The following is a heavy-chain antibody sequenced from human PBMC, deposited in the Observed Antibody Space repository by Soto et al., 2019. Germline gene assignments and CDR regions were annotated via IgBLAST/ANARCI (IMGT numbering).Heavy chain of an antibody. D-gene: IGHD3-22*01. CDR2: MNPNSGNT. J-gene: IGHJ4*02. Sequence: QVQLVQSGAEVKKPGASVKVSCKASGYTFTSYDINWVRQATGQGLEWMGWMNPNSGNTGYAPKFQGRVTMTRNTSISTAYMELSSLRSEDTAVYYCASADYYDRSGYLLPCGYWGQGTLVTVSS. CDR3: ASADYYDRSGYLLPCGY. CDR1: GYTFTSYD. V-gene: IGHV1-8*01.